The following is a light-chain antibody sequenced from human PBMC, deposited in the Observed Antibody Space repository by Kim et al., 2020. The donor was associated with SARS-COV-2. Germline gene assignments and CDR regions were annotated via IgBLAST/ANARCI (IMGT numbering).Light chain of an antibody. CDR2: VVT. Sequence: ITSEGTGTSGPVGGNTFVSWYQQHRDKAPKRLFYVVTSRPEGVSDRFSGSKYGNTASLTISGLQAEDEAEYYCSSCTSGSTPVFGTGTKVTVL. CDR1: SGPVGGNTF. V-gene: IGLV2-14*01. CDR3: SSCTSGSTPV. J-gene: IGLJ1*01.